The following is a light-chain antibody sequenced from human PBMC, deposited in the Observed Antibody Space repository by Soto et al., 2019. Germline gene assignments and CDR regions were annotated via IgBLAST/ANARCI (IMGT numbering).Light chain of an antibody. Sequence: QSALTQPASVSGSPGQSITISCTGTSSDVGGYNYVSWYQQHSGKASKLMIYDVSNRPSGVSNRFSGSKSGNTASLTISGLQAEDEADYYCGSYASSSTLYVFGTGTKVTVL. CDR3: GSYASSSTLYV. J-gene: IGLJ1*01. CDR1: SSDVGGYNY. CDR2: DVS. V-gene: IGLV2-14*01.